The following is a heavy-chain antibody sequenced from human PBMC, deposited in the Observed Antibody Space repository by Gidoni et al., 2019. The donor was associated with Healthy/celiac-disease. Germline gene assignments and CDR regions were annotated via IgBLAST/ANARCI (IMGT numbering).Heavy chain of an antibody. CDR2: IYSGGST. J-gene: IGHJ6*02. Sequence: EVQLVQSGGGLIQPGGSLSLSCAASGFTASSNYISWVRQAPGKGLEWVSVIYSGGSTYYADSVKGRFTISRDNSKNTLYLQMNSLRAEDTAVYYCARGADYDFWSGLSTTYYYYGMDVWGQGTTVTVSS. V-gene: IGHV3-53*01. CDR3: ARGADYDFWSGLSTTYYYYGMDV. CDR1: GFTASSNY. D-gene: IGHD3-3*01.